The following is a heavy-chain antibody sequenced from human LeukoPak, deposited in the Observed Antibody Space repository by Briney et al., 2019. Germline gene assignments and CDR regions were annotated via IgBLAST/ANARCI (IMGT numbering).Heavy chain of an antibody. CDR3: ARGYNWNDDDAFDI. CDR2: ISPYNGNT. J-gene: IGHJ3*02. V-gene: IGHV1-18*01. D-gene: IGHD1-1*01. CDR1: GYTFTRYG. Sequence: GASVKVSCKTSGYTFTRYGISWVRQAPGQGLEWMGWISPYNGNTNYAQKLQGRVTMTTDTSTSTAYMELRSLRSDDTAVYYCARGYNWNDDDAFDIWGQGTMVTVSS.